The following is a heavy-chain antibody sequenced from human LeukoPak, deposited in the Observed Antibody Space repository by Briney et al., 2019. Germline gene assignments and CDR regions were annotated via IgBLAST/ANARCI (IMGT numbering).Heavy chain of an antibody. CDR1: GFTFSSYG. Sequence: PGGSLRLSCAASGFTFSSYGMSWVRQAPGKGLEWVSAISGGGGSTYYADSVKGRFTISRDNSKNTLYLQMNSLRAEDTAVYYCAKDYQYCSGGSCYFDYWGQGTLVTVSS. J-gene: IGHJ4*02. V-gene: IGHV3-23*01. CDR2: ISGGGGST. CDR3: AKDYQYCSGGSCYFDY. D-gene: IGHD2-15*01.